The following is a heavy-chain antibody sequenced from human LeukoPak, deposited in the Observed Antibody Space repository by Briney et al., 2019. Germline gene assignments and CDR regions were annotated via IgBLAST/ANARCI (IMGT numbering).Heavy chain of an antibody. J-gene: IGHJ6*03. CDR2: IKQDGSEK. CDR1: GFTFSSYW. Sequence: GGSLRLSCAASGFTFSSYWMSWVRQAPGKGLEWVANIKQDGSEKDYVGSVKGRFTISRDNAKHSLYLQMNSLRAEDTAVYYCARKSVWDSCPGGSCFFRYYYYYMDVWGKGTTVTISS. V-gene: IGHV3-7*01. CDR3: ARKSVWDSCPGGSCFFRYYYYYMDV. D-gene: IGHD2-15*01.